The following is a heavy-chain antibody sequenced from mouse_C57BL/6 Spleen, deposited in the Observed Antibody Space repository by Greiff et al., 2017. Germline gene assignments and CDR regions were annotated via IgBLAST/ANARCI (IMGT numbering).Heavy chain of an antibody. D-gene: IGHD1-2*01. CDR1: GYTFTSYW. CDR3: ARQGTTA. CDR2: IDPSDSYT. J-gene: IGHJ3*01. Sequence: VQLQQPGAELVKPGASVKLSCKASGYTFTSYWMQWVKQRPGQGLEWIGEIDPSDSYTNYNQKFKGKATLTVDTSSSTAYMQLSSLTSEDSAVYYCARQGTTAWGQGTLVTVSA. V-gene: IGHV1-50*01.